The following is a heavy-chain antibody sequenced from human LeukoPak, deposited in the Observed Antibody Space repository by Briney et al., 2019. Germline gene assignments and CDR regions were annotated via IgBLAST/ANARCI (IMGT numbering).Heavy chain of an antibody. CDR2: IYSGGST. CDR1: GFXASTNY. Sequence: GGSLRLSCAGSGFXASTNYISWVRQAPGKGLEWGSVIYSGGSTSYTDSVKGRFTISRENSKNTLYLQMNSRRVEDTAVYYCAGSVGGYDLNYWGQGTLVTVSS. CDR3: AGSVGGYDLNY. D-gene: IGHD5-12*01. V-gene: IGHV3-66*01. J-gene: IGHJ4*02.